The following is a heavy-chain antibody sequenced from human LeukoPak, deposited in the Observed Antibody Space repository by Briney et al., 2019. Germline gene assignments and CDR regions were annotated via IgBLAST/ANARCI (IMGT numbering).Heavy chain of an antibody. V-gene: IGHV3-11*03. J-gene: IGHJ4*02. D-gene: IGHD3/OR15-3a*01. CDR3: VRSRGTGPGAHFDV. CDR1: GFRFSDEY. Sequence: PGGSLRLSCAASGFRFSDEYISWIRQAPGQGLEWISYLSSSGSYTNYADSVRGRFTISRDNAKNSLFLQMNSLRGEDTAVYFGVRSRGTGPGAHFDVWGQGALVSVSS. CDR2: LSSSGSYT.